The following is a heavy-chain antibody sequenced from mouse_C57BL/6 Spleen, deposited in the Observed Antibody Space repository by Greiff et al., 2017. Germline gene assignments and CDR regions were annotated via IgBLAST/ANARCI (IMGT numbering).Heavy chain of an antibody. CDR3: ARRGYSNSH. J-gene: IGHJ2*01. CDR2: IDPSDSYT. Sequence: QVQLQQPGAELVKPGASVKLSCKASGYTFTSYWMQWVKQRPGQGLEWIGEIDPSDSYTNYNQKFKGKATLTVDTSSRTAYMQLSSLTSEDSAVYYCARRGYSNSHWGQGTTLTVSS. V-gene: IGHV1-50*01. CDR1: GYTFTSYW. D-gene: IGHD2-5*01.